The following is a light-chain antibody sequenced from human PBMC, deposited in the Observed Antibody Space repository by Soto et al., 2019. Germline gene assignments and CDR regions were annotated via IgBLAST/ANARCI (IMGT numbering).Light chain of an antibody. CDR2: RTD. CDR3: ASWDDMLSGPV. V-gene: IGLV1-44*01. CDR1: RSNIGSNT. Sequence: QSVLTQSPSASGAPGQRVTISCSGSRSNIGSNTVHWYQQFPGTAPKLLVYRTDHRPSGVPDRFSGSKSGTSASLAISGLQSEDESYYYCASWDDMLSGPVLGGGTKVTVL. J-gene: IGLJ2*01.